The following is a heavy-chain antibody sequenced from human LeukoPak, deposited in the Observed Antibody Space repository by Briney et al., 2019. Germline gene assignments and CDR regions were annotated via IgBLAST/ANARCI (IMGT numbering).Heavy chain of an antibody. Sequence: GGSLRPSCAASGFTFSSYAMHWVRQAPGKGLEWVSAISGSGGSTYYADSVKGRFTISRDNSKNTLYLQMNSLRAEDTAVYYCARSYSGSPRNWFDPWGQGTLVTVSS. CDR3: ARSYSGSPRNWFDP. CDR1: GFTFSSYA. J-gene: IGHJ5*02. CDR2: ISGSGGST. D-gene: IGHD1-26*01. V-gene: IGHV3-23*01.